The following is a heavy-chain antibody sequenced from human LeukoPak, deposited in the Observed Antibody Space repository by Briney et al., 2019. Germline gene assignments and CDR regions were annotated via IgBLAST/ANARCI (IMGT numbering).Heavy chain of an antibody. D-gene: IGHD3-9*01. CDR3: ASAKRGQVRYFDWPPGHGTDV. CDR2: IIPIFGTA. Sequence: SVKVSCKASGGTFSSYAISWVRQAPGQGLEWRGGIIPIFGTANYAQKFQGRVTITADESTSTAYMELSSLRSEDTAVYYCASAKRGQVRYFDWPPGHGTDVWGKGTTVTVSS. V-gene: IGHV1-69*01. J-gene: IGHJ6*04. CDR1: GGTFSSYA.